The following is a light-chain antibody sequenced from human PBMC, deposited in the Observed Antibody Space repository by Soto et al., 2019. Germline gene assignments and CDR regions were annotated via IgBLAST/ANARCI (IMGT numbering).Light chain of an antibody. CDR1: QSVSSSY. Sequence: EIVLTQSPGTLSLSPGERATLSCRASQSVSSSYLAWYQQKPGQAPRPLIYGASARATGIPDRFSCSGSGTDFTLTISRVEPEDFAVYYCQQYGSSSQATFGGGTKVDI. CDR2: GAS. J-gene: IGKJ4*01. CDR3: QQYGSSSQAT. V-gene: IGKV3-20*01.